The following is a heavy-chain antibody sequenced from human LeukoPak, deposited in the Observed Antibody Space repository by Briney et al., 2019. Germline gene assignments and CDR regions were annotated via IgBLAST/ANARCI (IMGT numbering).Heavy chain of an antibody. J-gene: IGHJ4*02. CDR1: GFTFSSYS. D-gene: IGHD6-6*01. V-gene: IGHV3-48*01. CDR3: AKDSLSSAGYFDY. CDR2: ISSSSSTI. Sequence: GGSLRLSCAASGFTFSSYSMNWVRQAPGKGLEWVSYISSSSSTIYYADSVKGRFTISRDNAKNSLYLQMNSLRAEDTAVYYCAKDSLSSAGYFDYWGQGTLVTVSS.